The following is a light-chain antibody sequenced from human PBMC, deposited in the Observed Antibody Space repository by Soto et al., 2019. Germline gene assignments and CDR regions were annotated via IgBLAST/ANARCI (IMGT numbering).Light chain of an antibody. CDR3: QQYRNWPPIT. J-gene: IGKJ5*01. Sequence: EIVLTQSPATLSLSPGERATLSCRASQSLSNYLAWYQQKPGQAPRLLIYDASTRATGIPARFSGSGSGTDFTLTISSLEPEEFAVYFCQQYRNWPPITFGQGTRLESK. CDR1: QSLSNY. V-gene: IGKV3-11*01. CDR2: DAS.